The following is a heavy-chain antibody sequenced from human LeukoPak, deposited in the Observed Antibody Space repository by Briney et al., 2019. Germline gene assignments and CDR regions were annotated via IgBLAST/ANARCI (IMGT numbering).Heavy chain of an antibody. V-gene: IGHV4-59*01. CDR1: GGSISSYD. J-gene: IGHJ3*02. CDR3: ARDLEVEYDYVLGTSSSAFDI. D-gene: IGHD3-16*01. CDR2: IHYSGST. Sequence: PSETLSLTCTVSGGSISSYDLSWVRQPPGKGLEWIGYIHYSGSTNSTPSRKSRVAISVDTSKTQFTLKRSSVIAADTAGYYCARDLEVEYDYVLGTSSSAFDIWGQGTMVTVSS.